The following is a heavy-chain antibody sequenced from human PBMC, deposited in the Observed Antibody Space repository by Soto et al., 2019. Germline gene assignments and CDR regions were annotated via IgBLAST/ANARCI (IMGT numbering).Heavy chain of an antibody. CDR2: ISSSSSTI. D-gene: IGHD2-8*01. J-gene: IGHJ6*02. V-gene: IGHV3-48*02. CDR1: GFTFSSYS. Sequence: GGSLRLSCAASGFTFSSYSMNWVRQAPGKGLEWVSYISSSSSTIYYADSVKGRFTISRDNAKNSLYLQMNSLRDEDTAVYYCARLYCTNGVCYYGMDVWGQGTTVTVSS. CDR3: ARLYCTNGVCYYGMDV.